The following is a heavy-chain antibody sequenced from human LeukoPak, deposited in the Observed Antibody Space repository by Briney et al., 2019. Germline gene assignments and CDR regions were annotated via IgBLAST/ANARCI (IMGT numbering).Heavy chain of an antibody. CDR2: IKQDGSEK. CDR1: GFTFSSYW. Sequence: GGSLRLSCAASGFTFSSYWMSWVRQAPGKGLEWVANIKQDGSEKYYVDSVKGRFTISRDNAKNSLYLQTNSLRAEDTAVYYCARDRHCSSTSCYLEWYYYYGMDVWGQGTAVTVSS. CDR3: ARDRHCSSTSCYLEWYYYYGMDV. D-gene: IGHD2-2*01. J-gene: IGHJ6*02. V-gene: IGHV3-7*03.